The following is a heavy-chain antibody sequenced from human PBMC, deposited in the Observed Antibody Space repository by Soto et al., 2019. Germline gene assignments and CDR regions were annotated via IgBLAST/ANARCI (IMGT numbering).Heavy chain of an antibody. J-gene: IGHJ5*02. V-gene: IGHV5-51*01. CDR3: ARQRRIPAGGTVWFDP. CDR1: GYNFTTYW. CDR2: ISPGDSDT. D-gene: IGHD1-1*01. Sequence: GESLKISCKGSGYNFTTYWIGWVRQMPGKGLEWMGIISPGDSDTRYSPSFQGQVTISADKSISTAFLQWSSLKASDTAIYYCARQRRIPAGGTVWFDPWGQGTLVTVSS.